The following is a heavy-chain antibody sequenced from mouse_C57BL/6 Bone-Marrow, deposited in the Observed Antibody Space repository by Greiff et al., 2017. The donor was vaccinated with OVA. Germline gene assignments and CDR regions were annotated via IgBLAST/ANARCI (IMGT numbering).Heavy chain of an antibody. V-gene: IGHV1-50*01. CDR1: GYTFTSYW. CDR2: IDPSDSYT. Sequence: QVQLQQPGAELVKPGASVKLSCKASGYTFTSYWMQWVKQRPGQGLEWIGEIDPSDSYTNYNQKFKGKATLTVDTSSSTAYMQLSSLTSEDSAVYYCARGGTVVATPLVYWGQGTLVTVSA. D-gene: IGHD1-1*01. CDR3: ARGGTVVATPLVY. J-gene: IGHJ3*01.